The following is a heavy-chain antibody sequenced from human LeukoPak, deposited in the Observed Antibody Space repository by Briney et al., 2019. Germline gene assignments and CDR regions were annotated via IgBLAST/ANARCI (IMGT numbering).Heavy chain of an antibody. V-gene: IGHV1-2*02. Sequence: ASVKVSRKASGYTFTGYYMHWVRQAPGQGLEWMGWINPNSGGTNYAQKFQGRVTMTRDTSISTAYMELSRLRSDDTAVYYCAGGTPGPYDYVWGSYRYESFDYWGQGTLVTVSS. J-gene: IGHJ4*02. CDR1: GYTFTGYY. D-gene: IGHD3-16*02. CDR3: AGGTPGPYDYVWGSYRYESFDY. CDR2: INPNSGGT.